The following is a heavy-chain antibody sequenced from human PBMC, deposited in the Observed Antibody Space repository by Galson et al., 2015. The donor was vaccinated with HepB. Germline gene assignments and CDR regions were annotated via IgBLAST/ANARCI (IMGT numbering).Heavy chain of an antibody. CDR1: GDTLTKLS. V-gene: IGHV1-24*01. CDR2: FDPEDGEI. J-gene: IGHJ6*02. D-gene: IGHD3-3*01. Sequence: SVKVSCKVSGDTLTKLSIYWVRQAPGKGLQWMARFDPEDGEIYAQKFQGRVTMTEDTPTDTAYMALSSLRSEDTAVYYCATVAHSTIFGVVIDPVPSPDYGMDVWGQGTTVTVS. CDR3: ATVAHSTIFGVVIDPVPSPDYGMDV.